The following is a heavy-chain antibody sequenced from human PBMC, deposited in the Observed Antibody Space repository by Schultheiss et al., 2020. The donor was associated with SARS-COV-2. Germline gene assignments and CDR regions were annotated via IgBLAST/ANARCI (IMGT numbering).Heavy chain of an antibody. J-gene: IGHJ4*02. V-gene: IGHV4-39*02. CDR1: GSSISTSSYY. CDR3: LAVAASWRNDY. CDR2: LYYTGST. Sequence: SQTLSLTCTVSGSSISTSSYYWGWIRQSPGKGLEWIGSLYYTGSTSYNPSVNGRGTLSMDTSGNYFSLKLRAVTAADTAVYFCLAVAASWRNDYWGQGTLVTVSS. D-gene: IGHD6-19*01.